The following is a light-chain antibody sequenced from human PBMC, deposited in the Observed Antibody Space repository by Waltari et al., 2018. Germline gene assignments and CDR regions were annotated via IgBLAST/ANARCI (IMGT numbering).Light chain of an antibody. CDR2: DVT. CDR1: GSAAGASES. J-gene: IGLJ2*01. CDR3: SSQTLDGLVL. V-gene: IGLV2-14*03. Sequence: QSALTQPASVSGSPGQSITISCSGLGSAAGASESVSWHQHHPDKAPQVIIYDVTHRPSGVSDRFSASKSANTASPTISRLQPEDEADYYCSSQTLDGLVLFGGGTRLTVL.